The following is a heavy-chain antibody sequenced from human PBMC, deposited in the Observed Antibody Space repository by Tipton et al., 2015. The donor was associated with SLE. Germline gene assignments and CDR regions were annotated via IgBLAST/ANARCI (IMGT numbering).Heavy chain of an antibody. CDR2: ISHSGST. CDR3: ARLQWLIPGMPKTDNWFDP. CDR1: GGSITSDDYF. V-gene: IGHV4-31*03. J-gene: IGHJ5*02. D-gene: IGHD6-19*01. Sequence: TLSLTCTVSGGSITSDDYFWSWIRQHPGKGLAWIGHISHSGSTNYNPSLKSRVTITIDQSKNQFSLKLNSVTAADTAVYYCARLQWLIPGMPKTDNWFDPWGQGILVTVST.